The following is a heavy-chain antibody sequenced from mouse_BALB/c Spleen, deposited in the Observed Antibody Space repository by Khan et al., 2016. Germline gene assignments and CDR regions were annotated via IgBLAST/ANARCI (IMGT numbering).Heavy chain of an antibody. J-gene: IGHJ1*01. CDR1: GFDFSRYW. V-gene: IGHV4-1*02. CDR2: INPDSSTI. Sequence: EVKLLESGGGLVQPGGSLKLSCAASGFDFSRYWMSWVRQAPGKGLEWIGEINPDSSTINYTPSLKDKFIISRDNAKHTLYLQMRKVRSNDTALCYFASTYWYFDVWGAGTTVTVSS. CDR3: ASTYWYFDV.